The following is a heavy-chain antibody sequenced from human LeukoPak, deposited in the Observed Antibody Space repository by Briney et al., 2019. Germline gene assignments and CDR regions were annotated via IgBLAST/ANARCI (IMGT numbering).Heavy chain of an antibody. Sequence: GESLRLSCAASGFSFSSHGMEWVRQVPGKGLEWVAFIRYDGVIKYYADSVKGRFTISRDNSKNTLYLQMNSLRGEDTAVYYCAKDRVVSREPADFDVWGQGTMVTVSS. CDR1: GFSFSSHG. V-gene: IGHV3-30*02. CDR3: AKDRVVSREPADFDV. J-gene: IGHJ3*01. CDR2: IRYDGVIK. D-gene: IGHD2-21*01.